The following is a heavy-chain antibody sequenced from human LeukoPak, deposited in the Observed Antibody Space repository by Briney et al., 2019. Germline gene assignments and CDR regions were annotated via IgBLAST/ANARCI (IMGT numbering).Heavy chain of an antibody. CDR2: FDPEDGET. Sequence: ASVKVSCKVSGYTLTELSMHWVRQAPGKGLEWMGGFDPEDGETIYAQKFQGRVTMTEDTSTDTAYMELSSLRSEDTAVYYCATSVYYDSLTGYYIHPGPSSHWFDPWGQGTLVTVSS. J-gene: IGHJ5*02. CDR1: GYTLTELS. D-gene: IGHD3-9*01. V-gene: IGHV1-24*01. CDR3: ATSVYYDSLTGYYIHPGPSSHWFDP.